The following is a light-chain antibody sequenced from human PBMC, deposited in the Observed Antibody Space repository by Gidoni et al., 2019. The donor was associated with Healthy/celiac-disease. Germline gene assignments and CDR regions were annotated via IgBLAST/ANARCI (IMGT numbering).Light chain of an antibody. V-gene: IGLV3-19*01. Sequence: SSELTQDPAVSVALGQTVRITCQGDSLRSYYASWYQQKPRQAPVLVIYGKNNRPSGIPDRFSGSSSGNTASLTITGAQAEDEADYYCNSRDSSGNHLGVVVGGGTKLTVL. CDR2: GKN. CDR1: SLRSYY. J-gene: IGLJ2*01. CDR3: NSRDSSGNHLGVV.